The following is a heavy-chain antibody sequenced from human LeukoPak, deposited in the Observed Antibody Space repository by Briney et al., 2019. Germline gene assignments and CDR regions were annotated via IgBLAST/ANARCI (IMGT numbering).Heavy chain of an antibody. D-gene: IGHD6-13*01. CDR1: GYTFTSYG. Sequence: ASVKVSCKASGYTFTSYGISWVRQAPGQGLEWMGWISAYNGNTNYAQKLQGRVTMTTDTSTSTAYMELRSLRSDDTAVYYCARIGKERAAHPPYNWFDPWGQGTLVTVSS. CDR3: ARIGKERAAHPPYNWFDP. CDR2: ISAYNGNT. J-gene: IGHJ5*02. V-gene: IGHV1-18*01.